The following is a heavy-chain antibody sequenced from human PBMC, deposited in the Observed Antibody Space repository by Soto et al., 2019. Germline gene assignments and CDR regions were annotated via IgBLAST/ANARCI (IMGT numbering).Heavy chain of an antibody. V-gene: IGHV4-4*02. CDR2: IYHSGST. CDR3: ARVLLVEVATILDY. D-gene: IGHD5-12*01. Sequence: PSETLSLTCAVSGGSISSSNWWSWVRQPPGKGLEWIGEIYHSGSTNYNPSLKSRVTISVDKSKNQFSLKLSSVTAADTAVYYCARVLLVEVATILDYWGQGTMVTVYS. J-gene: IGHJ4*02. CDR1: GGSISSSNW.